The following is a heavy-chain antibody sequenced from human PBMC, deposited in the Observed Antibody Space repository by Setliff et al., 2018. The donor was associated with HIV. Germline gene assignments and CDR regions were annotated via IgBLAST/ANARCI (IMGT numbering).Heavy chain of an antibody. CDR1: GGTFTSYA. CDR2: ITPIFGTA. CDR3: ASSTPYDYYSYLDV. J-gene: IGHJ6*03. V-gene: IGHV1-69*13. Sequence: SVKVSCKASGGTFTSYAISWVRQAPGQGLEWMGGITPIFGTANYAQKFQGRVTITADESTSTAYMELSSLRSEDTAVYYCASSTPYDYYSYLDVWGKGTTVTVSS.